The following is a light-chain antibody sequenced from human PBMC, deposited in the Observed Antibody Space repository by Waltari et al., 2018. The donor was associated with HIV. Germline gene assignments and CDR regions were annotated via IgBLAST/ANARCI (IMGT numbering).Light chain of an antibody. CDR3: ATWDDSLSGPV. Sequence: QSVLTQPPSASGTPGQRVALPCSGSSSNIGSNDVYWYQHFPGKAPKVLIYRSNQRPSGVPDRFSGSKSGTSASLAISALRSEDEADYYCATWDDSLSGPVFGGGTKLTVL. J-gene: IGLJ3*02. V-gene: IGLV1-47*01. CDR2: RSN. CDR1: SSNIGSND.